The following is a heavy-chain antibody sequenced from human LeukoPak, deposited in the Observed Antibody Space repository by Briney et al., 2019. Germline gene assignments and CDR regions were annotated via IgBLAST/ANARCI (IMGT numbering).Heavy chain of an antibody. Sequence: PGGSLRLSCAASGFSFSSYGFHWVRQAPGKGLEWVSAISYDGKNIHYADSVKGRFTISRVNSRNTVYLQMNSLRVEDTAVYYCAKTYSRESGYDFFFHYWGQGTRVTVSS. CDR2: ISYDGKNI. D-gene: IGHD5-12*01. CDR1: GFSFSSYG. V-gene: IGHV3-33*06. J-gene: IGHJ4*02. CDR3: AKTYSRESGYDFFFHY.